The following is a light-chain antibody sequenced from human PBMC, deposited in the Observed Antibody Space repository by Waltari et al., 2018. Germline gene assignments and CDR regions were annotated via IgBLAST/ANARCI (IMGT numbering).Light chain of an antibody. V-gene: IGLV1-47*01. Sequence: QSVLTQSPSASGTPGQRVTISCSGRSSNIGSNYAFWYQQLPGTAPKLLIYRNNQRPSGVPDRFFGSKSGTSASLVISGLRSEDEAYYYCAAWDDSLSGCVVFGGGTKVTVL. J-gene: IGLJ2*01. CDR2: RNN. CDR1: SSNIGSNY. CDR3: AAWDDSLSGCVV.